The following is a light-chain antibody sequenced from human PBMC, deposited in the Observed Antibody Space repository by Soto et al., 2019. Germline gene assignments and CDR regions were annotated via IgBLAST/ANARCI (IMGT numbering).Light chain of an antibody. CDR1: QSISGW. CDR2: DAS. Sequence: DIQMTQSPSTLSASVGDRVTITCRASQSISGWLAWYQQKPGKAPKVLIYDASSLESGVPSRFSGSGSGTEFTLTISSLQPDEFATYFCQQYSSYSRTFGQGTKVDIK. V-gene: IGKV1-5*01. CDR3: QQYSSYSRT. J-gene: IGKJ1*01.